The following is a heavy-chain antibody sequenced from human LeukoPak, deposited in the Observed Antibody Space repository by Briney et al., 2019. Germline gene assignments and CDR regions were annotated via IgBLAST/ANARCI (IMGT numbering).Heavy chain of an antibody. CDR3: ARAEAHSSSWSSDY. Sequence: GGSLRLSCAASGFTFTNYAMNWVRQTPGKGLEWVSSISSSSSYIYYADSVKGRFTISRDNAKNSLYLQMNSLRAEDTAVYYCARAEAHSSSWSSDYWGQGTLVTVSS. V-gene: IGHV3-21*01. J-gene: IGHJ4*02. CDR1: GFTFTNYA. CDR2: ISSSSSYI. D-gene: IGHD6-13*01.